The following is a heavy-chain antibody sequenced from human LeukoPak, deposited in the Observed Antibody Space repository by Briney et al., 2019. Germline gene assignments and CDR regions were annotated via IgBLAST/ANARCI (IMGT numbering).Heavy chain of an antibody. CDR2: INQDGSGK. Sequence: PGGSLRLSCAASGFTFSNYWMSWVRQAPGKGLEWVANINQDGSGKYYVDSVKGRFTISRDNAKNSLYLQMSSLRAEDTAVYYCARGSSWGRDYWGQGTLVTVSS. V-gene: IGHV3-7*03. J-gene: IGHJ4*02. CDR1: GFTFSNYW. D-gene: IGHD3-16*01. CDR3: ARGSSWGRDY.